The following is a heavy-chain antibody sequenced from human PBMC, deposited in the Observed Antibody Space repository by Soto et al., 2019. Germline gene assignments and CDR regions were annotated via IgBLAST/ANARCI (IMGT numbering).Heavy chain of an antibody. Sequence: QVQLVQSGAEVKKPGASVKVYCKASGYTFTSYGISWVRQAPGQGLEWMGWISAYNGNTNYAQKLQGRVTMTTDTSTSTAYMELRSLRSDDTAVYYCARDHEDIVGARQDAFDIWGQGTMVTVSS. CDR2: ISAYNGNT. D-gene: IGHD1-26*01. CDR3: ARDHEDIVGARQDAFDI. J-gene: IGHJ3*02. CDR1: GYTFTSYG. V-gene: IGHV1-18*01.